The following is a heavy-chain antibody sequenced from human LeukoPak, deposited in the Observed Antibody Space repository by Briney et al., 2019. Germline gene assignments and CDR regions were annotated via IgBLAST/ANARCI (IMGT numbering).Heavy chain of an antibody. CDR2: IYYSGST. CDR1: GGSISSSSYY. Sequence: SETLSLTCTVSGGSISSSSYYWGWIRQPPGKGLEWIGSIYYSGSTYYNPSLKSRVTISVDTSKNQFSLKLSSVTAADTAVYYCARESWIAAAGIWFDPWGQGTLVTVSS. J-gene: IGHJ5*02. V-gene: IGHV4-39*07. D-gene: IGHD6-13*01. CDR3: ARESWIAAAGIWFDP.